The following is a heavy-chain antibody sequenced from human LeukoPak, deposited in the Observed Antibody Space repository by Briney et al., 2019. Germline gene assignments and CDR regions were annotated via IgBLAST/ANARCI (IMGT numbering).Heavy chain of an antibody. Sequence: ETSETLSLTCTVSGGSISSGGYYWSWIRQHPGKGLEWIGYIYYSGSTYYNPSLKSRVTISVDTSKNQFSLKLSFVTAADTAVYYCARSRRGSSSWYQVNWFDPWGQGTLVTVSS. CDR2: IYYSGST. CDR1: GGSISSGGYY. D-gene: IGHD6-13*01. CDR3: ARSRRGSSSWYQVNWFDP. J-gene: IGHJ5*02. V-gene: IGHV4-31*03.